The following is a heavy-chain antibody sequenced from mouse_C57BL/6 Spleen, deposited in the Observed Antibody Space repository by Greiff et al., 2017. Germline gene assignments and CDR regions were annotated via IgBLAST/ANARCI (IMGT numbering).Heavy chain of an antibody. CDR1: GYAFSSYW. D-gene: IGHD2-2*01. Sequence: QVQLQQSGAELVKPGASVKISCKASGYAFSSYWMNWVKQRPGKGLEWIGQIYPGDGDTNYNGKFKGKATLTADKSSSTAYMQLSSLTSEDSAVYFCARGGYYGYDGDYYAMDYWGQGTSVTVSS. CDR2: IYPGDGDT. V-gene: IGHV1-80*01. J-gene: IGHJ4*01. CDR3: ARGGYYGYDGDYYAMDY.